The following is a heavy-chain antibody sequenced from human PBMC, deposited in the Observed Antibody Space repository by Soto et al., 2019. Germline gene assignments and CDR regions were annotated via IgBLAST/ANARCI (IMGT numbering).Heavy chain of an antibody. D-gene: IGHD4-17*01. CDR3: AREVTTVTSYFDY. J-gene: IGHJ4*02. CDR2: IYYSENT. Sequence: SETLSLTCTVSGGSISSYYWSWIRQPPGKGLEWIGYIYYSENTNYNPSLKSRVTISVDTSKNQFSLKLSSVTAADTAVYYCAREVTTVTSYFDYWGQGTLVTVSS. CDR1: GGSISSYY. V-gene: IGHV4-59*12.